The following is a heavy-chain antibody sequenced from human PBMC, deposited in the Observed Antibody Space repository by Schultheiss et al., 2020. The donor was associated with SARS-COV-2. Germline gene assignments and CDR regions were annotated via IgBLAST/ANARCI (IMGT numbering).Heavy chain of an antibody. CDR3: ARDRRDGYNGRRYFDY. Sequence: GGSLRLSCAASGFTVSSNYMSWVRQAPGKGLEWVSVIYSGGSTYYADSVKGRFTISRDNSKNTLYLQMNSLRAEDTAVYYCARDRRDGYNGRRYFDYWGQGTLVTVSS. CDR2: IYSGGST. D-gene: IGHD5-24*01. CDR1: GFTVSSNY. V-gene: IGHV3-66*01. J-gene: IGHJ4*02.